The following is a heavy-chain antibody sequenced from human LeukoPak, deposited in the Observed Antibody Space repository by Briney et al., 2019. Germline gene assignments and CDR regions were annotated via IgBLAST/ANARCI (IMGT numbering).Heavy chain of an antibody. Sequence: SETLSLTCTVSGGSISSSSYYWGWIRQPPGKGLEWIGYIYDSGSTNYNPSLKSRVTISVDTSKNQFSLKLSSVTAADTAVYYCARVGGTNYYYYGMDVWGQGTTVTVSS. CDR2: IYDSGST. D-gene: IGHD2-2*01. V-gene: IGHV4-61*05. J-gene: IGHJ6*02. CDR3: ARVGGTNYYYYGMDV. CDR1: GGSISSSSYY.